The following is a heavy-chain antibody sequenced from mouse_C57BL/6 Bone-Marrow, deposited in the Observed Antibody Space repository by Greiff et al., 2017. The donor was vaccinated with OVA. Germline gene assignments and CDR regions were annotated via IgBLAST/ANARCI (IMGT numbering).Heavy chain of an antibody. CDR3: ARQGLRRAPGFAY. Sequence: EVHLVESGGGLVKPGGSLKLSCAASGFTFSSYTMSWVRQTPEKRLEWVATISGGGGITSSPDRVKGRFTISRDNAKNTLYLQMSSLRSEEKGLDYCARQGLRRAPGFAYWGQGTLGTVSA. J-gene: IGHJ3*01. D-gene: IGHD2-2*01. V-gene: IGHV5-9*01. CDR2: ISGGGGIT. CDR1: GFTFSSYT.